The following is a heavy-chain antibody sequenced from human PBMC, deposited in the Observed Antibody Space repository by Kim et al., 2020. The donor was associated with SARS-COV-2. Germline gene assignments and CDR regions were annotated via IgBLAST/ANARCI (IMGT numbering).Heavy chain of an antibody. J-gene: IGHJ4*02. Sequence: GGSLRLSCAASGFTFSSYEMNWVRQAPGKGLEWVSYISSSGSTIYYADSVKGRFTISRDNAKNSLYLQMNSLRAEDTAVYYCARDRFTSPLFDYWGQGTLVTVSS. CDR1: GFTFSSYE. CDR3: ARDRFTSPLFDY. CDR2: ISSSGSTI. V-gene: IGHV3-48*03. D-gene: IGHD3-10*01.